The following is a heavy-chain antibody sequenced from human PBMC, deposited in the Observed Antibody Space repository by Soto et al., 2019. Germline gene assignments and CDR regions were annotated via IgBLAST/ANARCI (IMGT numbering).Heavy chain of an antibody. D-gene: IGHD1-26*01. CDR1: GFTFSSYA. V-gene: IGHV3-64*04. Sequence: GGSLRLSCSASGFTFSSYAMHWVRQAPGKGLEYVSAISSNGGSTYYADSVKGRFTISRDNSKNTLYLQMNSLRAEDTAVYFCARIRGTPGAYWGQGTLVTVSS. CDR2: ISSNGGST. CDR3: ARIRGTPGAY. J-gene: IGHJ4*02.